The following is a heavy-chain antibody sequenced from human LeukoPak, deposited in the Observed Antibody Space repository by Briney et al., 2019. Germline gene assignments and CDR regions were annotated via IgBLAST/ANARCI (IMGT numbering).Heavy chain of an antibody. CDR1: GYTFINYG. V-gene: IGHV1-18*01. CDR2: ISAYNGNT. D-gene: IGHD3-10*01. CDR3: GRVGLGSGSSTYYYYYYMDV. Sequence: ASVKVSCKASGYTFINYGISWVRQAPGQGLEWVGWISAYNGNTDYAQKFQGRVTMTTDTSTTTAYMELRSLRSDDTAVYYCGRVGLGSGSSTYYYYYYMDVWGKGTTVTVSS. J-gene: IGHJ6*03.